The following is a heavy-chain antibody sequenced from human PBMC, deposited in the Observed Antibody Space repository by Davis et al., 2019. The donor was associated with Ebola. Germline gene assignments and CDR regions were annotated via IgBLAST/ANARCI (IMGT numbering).Heavy chain of an antibody. CDR2: IYHSGST. V-gene: IGHV4-4*02. CDR1: GGSISSSNW. J-gene: IGHJ6*02. D-gene: IGHD4-17*01. Sequence: PSETLSLTCAVSGGSISSSNWWSWVRQPPGKGLEWIGEIYHSGSTNYNPSLKSRVTISVDKSKNQFSLKLSSVTAADTAVYYCARDVAGYGDYYYYYGMDVWGQGTTVTVSS. CDR3: ARDVAGYGDYYYYYGMDV.